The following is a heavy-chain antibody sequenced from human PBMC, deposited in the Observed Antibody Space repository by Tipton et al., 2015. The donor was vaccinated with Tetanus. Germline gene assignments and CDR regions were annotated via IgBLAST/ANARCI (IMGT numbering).Heavy chain of an antibody. D-gene: IGHD2-15*01. CDR1: GFTVSSNY. J-gene: IGHJ6*02. Sequence: SLRLSCAASGFTVSSNYMSWVRQAPGKGLEWVSIIYSGGRTYYADSVKGRSTISRDNSKNMLFLQMNSLRAEDTAVYYCARELDCSGGGCYSYGLDVWGQGTTVTVSS. CDR2: IYSGGRT. CDR3: ARELDCSGGGCYSYGLDV. V-gene: IGHV3-53*01.